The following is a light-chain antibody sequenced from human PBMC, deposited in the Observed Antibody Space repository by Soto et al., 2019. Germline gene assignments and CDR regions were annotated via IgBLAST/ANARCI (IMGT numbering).Light chain of an antibody. CDR2: EVS. CDR1: SSDVGAYNY. V-gene: IGLV2-8*01. CDR3: TSYAGSKISV. Sequence: QSALTQPPSASGSPGQSVTISCTGTSSDVGAYNYVSWYQQYPGKAPKLMIYEVSKRPSGVPDRFSGSKSGKTASLTVSGLQPEDEADYHCTSYAGSKISVFGGGTKVTVL. J-gene: IGLJ3*02.